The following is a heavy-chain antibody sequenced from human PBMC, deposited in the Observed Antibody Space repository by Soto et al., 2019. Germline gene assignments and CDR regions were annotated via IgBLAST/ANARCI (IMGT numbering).Heavy chain of an antibody. CDR2: ISSSSTI. D-gene: IGHD6-13*01. J-gene: IGHJ6*03. CDR3: ARDRGSIAADYYMDV. V-gene: IGHV3-48*01. Sequence: GGSLRLSCAASGFTFSSYSMNWVRQAPGKGLEWVSYISSSSTIYYADSVKGRFTISRDNAKNSLYLQMNSLRAEDTAVYYCARDRGSIAADYYMDVWGKGTTVTVSS. CDR1: GFTFSSYS.